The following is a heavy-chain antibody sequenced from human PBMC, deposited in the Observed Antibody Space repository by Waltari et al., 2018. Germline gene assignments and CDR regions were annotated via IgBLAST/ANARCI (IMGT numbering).Heavy chain of an antibody. Sequence: QVQLVQSGAEVKKPGASVKVSCKASGYTFTSYYRHWVRQAPGQGLEWMGIINPSGGSTSYAQKFQGRVTMTRDTSTSTVYMELSSLRSEDTAVYYCASSGSYRGGIEYWGQGTLVTVSS. V-gene: IGHV1-46*01. J-gene: IGHJ4*02. CDR2: INPSGGST. CDR3: ASSGSYRGGIEY. D-gene: IGHD1-26*01. CDR1: GYTFTSYY.